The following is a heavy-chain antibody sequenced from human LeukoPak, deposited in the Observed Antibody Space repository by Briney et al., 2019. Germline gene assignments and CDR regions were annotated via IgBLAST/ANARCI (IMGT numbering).Heavy chain of an antibody. CDR2: ISSSSSYI. CDR3: AKAMVRGVIIPLYFDY. CDR1: GFTFSSYS. V-gene: IGHV3-21*01. D-gene: IGHD3-10*01. J-gene: IGHJ4*02. Sequence: GGSLRLSCAASGFTFSSYSMNWVRQAPGKGLEWVSSISSSSSYIYYADSVKGRFTISRDNAKNSLYLQMNSLRAEDTAVYYCAKAMVRGVIIPLYFDYWGQGTLVTVSS.